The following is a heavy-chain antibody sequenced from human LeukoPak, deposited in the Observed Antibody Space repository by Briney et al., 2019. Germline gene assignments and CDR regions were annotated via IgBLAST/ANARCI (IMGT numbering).Heavy chain of an antibody. J-gene: IGHJ4*02. CDR2: MFYSGSS. CDR1: GGSISSYY. Sequence: SETLSLTCTVSGGSISSYYWTWIRQPPGKGLERIGYMFYSGSSNYNPSLRSRVTISVDTSKNQISLKLSSVTAADTAVYYCARFNRNSSGWIDYWGQGTLVTVSS. CDR3: ARFNRNSSGWIDY. V-gene: IGHV4-59*01. D-gene: IGHD6-19*01.